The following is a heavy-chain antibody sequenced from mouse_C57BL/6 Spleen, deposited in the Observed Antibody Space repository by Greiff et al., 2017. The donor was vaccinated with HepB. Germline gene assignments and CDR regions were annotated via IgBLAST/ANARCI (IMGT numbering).Heavy chain of an antibody. CDR2: INPNNGGT. V-gene: IGHV1-26*01. CDR1: GYTFTVYY. CDR3: AREMVTTRAMDY. D-gene: IGHD2-2*01. J-gene: IGHJ4*01. Sequence: EVQLQQSGPELVKPGASVKISCKASGYTFTVYYMNWVKQSHGKSLEWIGDINPNNGGTSYNQKFKGKATLTVDKSSSTAYMELRSLTSEDSAVYYCAREMVTTRAMDYWGQGTSVTVSS.